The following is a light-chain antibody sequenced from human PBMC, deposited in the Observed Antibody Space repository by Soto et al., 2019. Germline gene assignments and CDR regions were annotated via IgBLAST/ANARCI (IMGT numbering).Light chain of an antibody. CDR1: SSDVGYYNL. Sequence: QSALTQPASVSGSPGQSITISCTGTSSDVGYYNLVSWYQQHPGKAPKVLIFEVTNRPSGVSSRFSGSKSGNTASLIISGLQAEDEADYYCCSYAGSTSWVFGGGTKLTVL. CDR3: CSYAGSTSWV. CDR2: EVT. J-gene: IGLJ3*02. V-gene: IGLV2-23*02.